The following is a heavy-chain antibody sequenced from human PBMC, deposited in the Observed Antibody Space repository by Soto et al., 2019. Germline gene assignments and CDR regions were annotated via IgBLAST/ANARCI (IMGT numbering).Heavy chain of an antibody. V-gene: IGHV3-23*01. CDR3: AKRDPSGQRGTWFDP. J-gene: IGHJ5*02. D-gene: IGHD3-10*01. CDR1: GFTFSSYA. Sequence: PGGSLRLSCAASGFTFSSYAMTWVRQAPGKGLEWVSGISGSGSNTYYRDSVKGRFTISRDSSKNTLYLQMNNLRAEDTAVYYCAKRDPSGQRGTWFDPWGQGAMVTVYS. CDR2: ISGSGSNT.